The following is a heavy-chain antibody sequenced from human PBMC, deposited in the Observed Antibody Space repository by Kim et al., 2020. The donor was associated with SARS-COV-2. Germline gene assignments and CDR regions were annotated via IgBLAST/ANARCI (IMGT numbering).Heavy chain of an antibody. CDR3: ARGLVAVAGTFYYYGMDV. CDR2: ISAYNGNT. D-gene: IGHD6-19*01. V-gene: IGHV1-18*01. Sequence: ASVKVSCKASGYTFTSYGISWVRQAPGQGLEWMGWISAYNGNTNYAQKLQGRVTMTTDTSTSTAYMELKSLRSDDTAVYYCARGLVAVAGTFYYYGMDVWGQGTTVTVS. J-gene: IGHJ6*01. CDR1: GYTFTSYG.